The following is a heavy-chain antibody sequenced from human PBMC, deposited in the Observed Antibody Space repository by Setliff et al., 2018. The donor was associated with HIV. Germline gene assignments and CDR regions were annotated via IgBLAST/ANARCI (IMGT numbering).Heavy chain of an antibody. CDR1: GDSINSGDYY. CDR2: IYHSGST. CDR3: ARADSSSWFFATFDI. V-gene: IGHV4-30-4*01. Sequence: SETLSLTCTVSGDSINSGDYYWSWIRQPPGKGLEWIGYIYHSGSTHYNPSLNSRVAFSVDTSKNQFSLRLYSVTVADTAFYYCARADSSSWFFATFDIWGQGTMVTVS. D-gene: IGHD6-13*01. J-gene: IGHJ3*02.